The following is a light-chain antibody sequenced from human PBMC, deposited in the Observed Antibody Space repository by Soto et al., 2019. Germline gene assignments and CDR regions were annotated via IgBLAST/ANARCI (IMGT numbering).Light chain of an antibody. CDR2: GAS. Sequence: EIVMTQSPATLSVSPGERATLSCRASQSVSSNLAWYQQKPGQAPRLLIYGASTRATGIPARISGSGSGTEFTLTISSLQSEDFAVYYCQQYDDWPTPYTFGQGTKLEI. CDR1: QSVSSN. CDR3: QQYDDWPTPYT. J-gene: IGKJ2*01. V-gene: IGKV3-15*01.